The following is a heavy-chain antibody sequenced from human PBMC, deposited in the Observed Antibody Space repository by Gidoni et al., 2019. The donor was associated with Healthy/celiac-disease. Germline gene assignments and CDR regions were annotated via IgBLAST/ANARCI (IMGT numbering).Heavy chain of an antibody. CDR3: AYYYAPHDAFDI. J-gene: IGHJ3*02. CDR2: IYYSGST. D-gene: IGHD3-10*01. Sequence: QVQLQESGPGLVKPSETLSLTCTVSGGSISSYYWRWIRQPPGKGLEWIGYIYYSGSTNYNPSLKSRVTISVDTSKNQFSLKLSSVTAADTAVYYCAYYYAPHDAFDIWGQGTMVTVSS. CDR1: GGSISSYY. V-gene: IGHV4-59*08.